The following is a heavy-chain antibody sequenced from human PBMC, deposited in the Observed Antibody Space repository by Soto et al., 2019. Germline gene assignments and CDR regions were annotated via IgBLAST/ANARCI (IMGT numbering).Heavy chain of an antibody. CDR1: GGSISSSSYY. CDR3: AGYYDFWSGYFGFDY. J-gene: IGHJ4*02. CDR2: IYYSGST. Sequence: SETLSLTCTVSGGSISSSSYYWGWIRQPPGKGLEWIGSIYYSGSTYYNPSLKSRVTISVDTSKNQFSLKLSSVTAADTAVYYCAGYYDFWSGYFGFDYWGQGTLVTVSS. V-gene: IGHV4-39*01. D-gene: IGHD3-3*01.